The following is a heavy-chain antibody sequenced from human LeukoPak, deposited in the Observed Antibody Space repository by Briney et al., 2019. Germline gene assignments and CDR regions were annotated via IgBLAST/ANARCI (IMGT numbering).Heavy chain of an antibody. CDR1: GFTFSTYR. Sequence: GGSLRLSCAASGFTFSTYRMSWVRQAPGKGLEWVSSISSGSRYIFYADSVKGRFTISRDNAKNSLYLQMNSLRDEDTAVYYCSASCSNPSCYGVDYWGQGTLVTVSS. J-gene: IGHJ4*02. V-gene: IGHV3-21*01. CDR2: ISSGSRYI. CDR3: SASCSNPSCYGVDY. D-gene: IGHD2-2*01.